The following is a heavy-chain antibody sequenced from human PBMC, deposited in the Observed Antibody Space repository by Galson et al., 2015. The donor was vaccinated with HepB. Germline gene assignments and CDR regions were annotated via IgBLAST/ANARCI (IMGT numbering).Heavy chain of an antibody. CDR2: ISGSGDTT. J-gene: IGHJ4*02. Sequence: SLRLSCAASGFSFSSYAMDWVRQAPGEGLEWVSAISGSGDTTYYAGSVKGRFTASRDNSKNTLYLQMNSLRAEDTAVYYCAKSYYDFSGYYAPFNYWGQGTLVTVSS. CDR1: GFSFSSYA. V-gene: IGHV3-23*01. CDR3: AKSYYDFSGYYAPFNY. D-gene: IGHD3-22*01.